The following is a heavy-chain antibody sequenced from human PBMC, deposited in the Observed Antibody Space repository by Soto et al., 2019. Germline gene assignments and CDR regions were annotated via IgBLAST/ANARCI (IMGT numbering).Heavy chain of an antibody. Sequence: AGGSLRLSCAASGFTFSSYAMSWVRQAPGKGLEWVSAISGSGGSTYYADSVKGRFTISRDNSKNTLYLQMNSLRAEDTAVYYCAKGVYYDSSGYYFVYWGQGTLVTVSS. CDR2: ISGSGGST. CDR3: AKGVYYDSSGYYFVY. V-gene: IGHV3-23*01. J-gene: IGHJ4*02. D-gene: IGHD3-22*01. CDR1: GFTFSSYA.